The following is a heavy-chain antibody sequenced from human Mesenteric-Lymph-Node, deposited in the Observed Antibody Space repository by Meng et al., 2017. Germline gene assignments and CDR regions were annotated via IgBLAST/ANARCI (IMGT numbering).Heavy chain of an antibody. D-gene: IGHD2-2*01. CDR2: IYHSGST. CDR1: GYSISSSNW. CDR3: ASGRKYCSSTSCYGQFDY. Sequence: VQVRESDPGLVTPSDPLSLTCSVSGYSISSSNWWSWVRQPPGKGLEWIGEIYHSGSTNYNPSLKSRVTISVDKSKNQFSLKLSSVTAADTAVYYCASGRKYCSSTSCYGQFDYWGQGTLVTVSS. J-gene: IGHJ4*02. V-gene: IGHV4-4*02.